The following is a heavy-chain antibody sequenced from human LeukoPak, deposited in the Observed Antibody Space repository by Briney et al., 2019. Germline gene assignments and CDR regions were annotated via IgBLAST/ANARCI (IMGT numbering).Heavy chain of an antibody. Sequence: PSETLSLTCTVSGGSISSGGYYWSWIRQHPGKGLDWIGYIYYSGSTYYNPSLKSRLTISVDTSKNQFSLKLSSVTAADTAVYYCARGLRLRFLEWLLSGFDPWGQGTLVTVSS. V-gene: IGHV4-31*03. CDR2: IYYSGST. J-gene: IGHJ5*02. CDR1: GGSISSGGYY. CDR3: ARGLRLRFLEWLLSGFDP. D-gene: IGHD3-3*01.